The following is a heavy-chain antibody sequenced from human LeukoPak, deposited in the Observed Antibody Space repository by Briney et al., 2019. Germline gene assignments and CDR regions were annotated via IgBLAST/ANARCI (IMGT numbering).Heavy chain of an antibody. Sequence: SETLSLACTVSCGSISSGDYYWSWIRQPPGKGLEWIGYIYYSGSTYYNPSLKSRVTISVDTSKNQFSLKLSSVTAADTAVYYCARASYDSYRLPDYWGQGTLVTVSS. CDR2: IYYSGST. CDR3: ARASYDSYRLPDY. D-gene: IGHD5-12*01. CDR1: CGSISSGDYY. J-gene: IGHJ4*02. V-gene: IGHV4-30-4*08.